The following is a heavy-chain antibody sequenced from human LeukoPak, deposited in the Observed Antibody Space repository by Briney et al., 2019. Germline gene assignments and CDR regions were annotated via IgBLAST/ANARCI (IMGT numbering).Heavy chain of an antibody. CDR2: INTSGYT. CDR1: GGSITSGNYY. V-gene: IGHV4-61*02. Sequence: PSETLPLTCSVPGGSITSGNYYSNWIRQPSGKGLEWIGRINTSGYTNYHPSLKSRVTISVDTSKNQFSLRLSSVTAADTAVYYCARDHSGYFPAFDYWGQGALVIVSS. D-gene: IGHD3-22*01. CDR3: ARDHSGYFPAFDY. J-gene: IGHJ4*02.